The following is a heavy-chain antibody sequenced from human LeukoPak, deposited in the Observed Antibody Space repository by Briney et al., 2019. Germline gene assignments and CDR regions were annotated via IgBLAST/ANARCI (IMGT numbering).Heavy chain of an antibody. V-gene: IGHV4-39*01. CDR2: IHYSGSS. Sequence: PSETLSLTCTVSRGSISSSSYHWGWIRQPPGKGLEWIGSIHYSGSSYYNPSLKSRVTISVDTSKNQFSLKLSSVTAADTAVYYCANSKRVFYYFDYWGQGTLVTVSS. CDR1: RGSISSSSYH. CDR3: ANSKRVFYYFDY. J-gene: IGHJ4*02. D-gene: IGHD3-9*01.